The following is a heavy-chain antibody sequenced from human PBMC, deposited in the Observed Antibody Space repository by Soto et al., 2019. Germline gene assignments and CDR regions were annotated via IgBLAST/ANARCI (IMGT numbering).Heavy chain of an antibody. CDR2: ISSSSSYI. D-gene: IGHD6-6*01. J-gene: IGHJ6*02. CDR1: GFTFSSYS. CDR3: ARSPKRPNEFRVFPPYGMDV. Sequence: PGGSLRLSCAASGFTFSSYSMNWVRQAPGKGLEWVSSISSSSSYIYYADSVKGRFTISRDNAKNSLYLQMNSLRAEDTAVYYCARSPKRPNEFRVFPPYGMDVWGQGTTVTVSS. V-gene: IGHV3-21*01.